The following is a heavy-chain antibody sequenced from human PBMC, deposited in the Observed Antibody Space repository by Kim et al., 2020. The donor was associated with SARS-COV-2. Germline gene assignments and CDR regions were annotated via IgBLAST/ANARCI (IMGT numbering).Heavy chain of an antibody. CDR2: MYYRGTT. V-gene: IGHV4-39*01. CDR3: ARHWSENWSHHWYFDV. CDR1: VGTVSTNDNY. Sequence: SETLSLTCTVSVGTVSTNDNYWGWLRQPPGEALEWIGSMYYRGTTHYSPSLKSRVTISVDTSKNQFFLNLNSVTAADTATYYCARHWSENWSHHWYFDVWGRGTVVAVSS. J-gene: IGHJ2*01.